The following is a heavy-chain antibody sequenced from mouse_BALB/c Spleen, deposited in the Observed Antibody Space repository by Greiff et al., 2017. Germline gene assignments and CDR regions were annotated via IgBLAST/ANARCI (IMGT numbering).Heavy chain of an antibody. Sequence: EVKVEESGGGLVKPGGSLKLSCAASGFTFSDYYMYWVRQTPEKRLEWVATISDGGSYTYYPDSVKGRFTISRDNAKNNLYLQMSSLKSEDTAMYYCARDRWDYRYDGDYYAMDYWGQGTSVTVAS. D-gene: IGHD2-14*01. CDR1: GFTFSDYY. CDR2: ISDGGSYT. J-gene: IGHJ4*01. V-gene: IGHV5-4*02. CDR3: ARDRWDYRYDGDYYAMDY.